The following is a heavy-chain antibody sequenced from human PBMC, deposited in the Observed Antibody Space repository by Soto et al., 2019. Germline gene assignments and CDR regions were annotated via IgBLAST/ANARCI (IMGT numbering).Heavy chain of an antibody. CDR2: INPSGGST. D-gene: IGHD3-3*01. J-gene: IGHJ5*02. CDR1: GYTFTSYY. Sequence: QVQLVQSGAEVKKPGASVKVSCKASGYTFTSYYMHWVRQAPGQGLEWMGIINPSGGSTSYAQKFQGRVTMTRETSTSTVYLELSSRRSEDTAVYYCAREKWFWSGLAWFDPWGQGTLVNVSS. CDR3: AREKWFWSGLAWFDP. V-gene: IGHV1-46*03.